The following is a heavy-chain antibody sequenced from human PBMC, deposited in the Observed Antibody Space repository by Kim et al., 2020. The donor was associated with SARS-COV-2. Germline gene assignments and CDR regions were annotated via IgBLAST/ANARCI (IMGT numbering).Heavy chain of an antibody. CDR3: ARDGRPLLGGVDY. J-gene: IGHJ4*02. CDR2: IWYDGSNK. D-gene: IGHD3-10*01. V-gene: IGHV3-33*01. CDR1: GFTFSSYG. Sequence: GGSLRLSCAASGFTFSSYGMHWVRQAPGKGLEWVAVIWYDGSNKYYADSVKGRFTISRDNSKNTLYLQMNSLRAEDTAVYYCARDGRPLLGGVDYWGQGTLVTVSS.